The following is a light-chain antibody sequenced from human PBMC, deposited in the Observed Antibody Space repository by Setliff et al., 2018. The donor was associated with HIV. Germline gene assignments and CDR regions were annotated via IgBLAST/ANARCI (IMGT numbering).Light chain of an antibody. J-gene: IGLJ3*02. CDR1: SGHSGYT. CDR3: ETWNSKIHV. CDR2: LEGGGTY. Sequence: QPVLTQSSSASASLGSSVKLTCTLSSGHSGYTITWHQQQPGKAPRFLMNLEGGGTYIKGSGVPDRFSGSSSGADRYLTISNPQSEDEADYYCETWNSKIHVFGGGTKVTVL. V-gene: IGLV4-60*03.